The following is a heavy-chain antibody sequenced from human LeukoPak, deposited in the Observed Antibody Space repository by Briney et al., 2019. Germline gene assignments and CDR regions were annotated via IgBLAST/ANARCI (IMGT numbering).Heavy chain of an antibody. V-gene: IGHV4-34*01. CDR2: INHSGST. Sequence: SETLSLTCAVYGGSFSGYYWSWIRQPPGKGLEWIGEINHSGSTNYNPSLKSRVTISVDTSKNQFSLKLSSVTAADTAVYYCARSLMTYYYDSSGYLGAPHYYYYYGMDVWGQGTTVTVSS. J-gene: IGHJ6*02. D-gene: IGHD3-22*01. CDR1: GGSFSGYY. CDR3: ARSLMTYYYDSSGYLGAPHYYYYYGMDV.